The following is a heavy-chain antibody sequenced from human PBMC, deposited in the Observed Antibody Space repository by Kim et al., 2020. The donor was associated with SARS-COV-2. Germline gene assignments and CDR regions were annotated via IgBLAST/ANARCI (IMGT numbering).Heavy chain of an antibody. CDR3: ARGLGSRWFGELLSSSDAFDV. Sequence: GGSLRLSCAASGFTFSSYSMNWVRQAPGKGLEWVSSISSSSSYIYYADSVKGRFTISRDNAKNSLYLQMNSLRAEDTAVYYCARGLGSRWFGELLSSSDAFDVWGQETMVTVSS. D-gene: IGHD3-10*01. CDR1: GFTFSSYS. CDR2: ISSSSSYI. J-gene: IGHJ3*01. V-gene: IGHV3-21*01.